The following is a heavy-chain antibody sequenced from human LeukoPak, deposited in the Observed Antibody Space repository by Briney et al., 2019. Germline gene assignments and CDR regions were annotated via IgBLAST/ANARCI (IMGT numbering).Heavy chain of an antibody. CDR2: IIPIFGTA. Sequence: ASVKVSCKASGGTFSSYAISWVRQAPGQGLEWMGGIIPIFGTANYAQKFQGRVTITADKSTSTAYMELSSLRSEDTAVYYCGSSGYYSRSGYYFVYWGQGTLVTVSS. D-gene: IGHD3-22*01. V-gene: IGHV1-69*06. J-gene: IGHJ4*02. CDR1: GGTFSSYA. CDR3: GSSGYYSRSGYYFVY.